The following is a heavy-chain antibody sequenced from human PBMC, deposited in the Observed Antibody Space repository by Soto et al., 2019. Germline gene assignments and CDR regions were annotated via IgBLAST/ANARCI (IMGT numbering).Heavy chain of an antibody. J-gene: IGHJ6*02. CDR2: IIPIFGTA. CDR1: GGTFSSYA. D-gene: IGHD3-10*01. Sequence: SVKVSCKASGGTFSSYAISWVRQAPGQGLEWMGGIIPIFGTANYAQKFQGRVTITADESTSTAYMELSSLRSENTAVYYCARGRNPMVRGVISVYYGMDVWGQGTTVTVSS. CDR3: ARGRNPMVRGVISVYYGMDV. V-gene: IGHV1-69*13.